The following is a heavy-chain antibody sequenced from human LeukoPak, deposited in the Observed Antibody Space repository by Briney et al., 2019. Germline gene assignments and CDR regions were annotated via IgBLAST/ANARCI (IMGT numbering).Heavy chain of an antibody. Sequence: PGGSLRLSCAASGFTITNAWMSWVRQAPGKGLEWVGRVRSKTVGGTTDYSAPVKGRFTISRDDSTNTLYLQMNSLKTEDTAVYYCTRGPEYDTSGYFDHWGQGTLVTVSS. V-gene: IGHV3-15*01. D-gene: IGHD3-22*01. CDR2: VRSKTVGGTT. J-gene: IGHJ4*02. CDR1: GFTITNAW. CDR3: TRGPEYDTSGYFDH.